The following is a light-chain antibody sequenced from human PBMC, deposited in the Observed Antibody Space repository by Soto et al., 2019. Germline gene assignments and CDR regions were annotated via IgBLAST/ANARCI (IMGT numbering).Light chain of an antibody. J-gene: IGKJ1*01. CDR1: QSVSSY. CDR3: QQYTNTNNPWM. CDR2: DAS. V-gene: IGKV3-11*01. Sequence: EIVLTQSPATLSLSPGERATLSCRASQSVSSYLAWYQQKPGQAPRLLIYDASNRATGIPARFSGSGSGTEFTLIISGLQPDDSATYYCQQYTNTNNPWMFGQGTKVEI.